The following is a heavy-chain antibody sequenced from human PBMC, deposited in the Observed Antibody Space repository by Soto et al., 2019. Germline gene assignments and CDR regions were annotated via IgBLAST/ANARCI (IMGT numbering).Heavy chain of an antibody. CDR2: ISGSGDST. Sequence: EVPLLESGGGLVQPGGSVRLSCAASGFTFSSYAMNWVRQAPGKGLEWVSVISGSGDSTYYADAVKGRFTISRDTSKNPRYLQMNRLRAEDPAVYYCARRSSGWYFDYWGQGTLVTVSS. CDR3: ARRSSGWYFDY. D-gene: IGHD6-19*01. V-gene: IGHV3-23*01. J-gene: IGHJ4*02. CDR1: GFTFSSYA.